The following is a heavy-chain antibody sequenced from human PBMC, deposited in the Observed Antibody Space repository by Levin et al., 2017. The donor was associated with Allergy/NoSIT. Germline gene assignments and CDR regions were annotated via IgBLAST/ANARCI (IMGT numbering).Heavy chain of an antibody. J-gene: IGHJ4*02. CDR2: ISHDGSKT. CDR3: AKVRFTGYDWGYYLDS. D-gene: IGHD3-16*01. V-gene: IGHV3-30*18. CDR1: GFTFSNFG. Sequence: HPGGSLRLSCAASGFTFSNFGMHWVRQAPGKGLEWVAIISHDGSKTDYLDSVRGRFTISRDNSEDTLYLDMNRLTPKDTAVYFCAKVRFTGYDWGYYLDSWGQGTLVTVSS.